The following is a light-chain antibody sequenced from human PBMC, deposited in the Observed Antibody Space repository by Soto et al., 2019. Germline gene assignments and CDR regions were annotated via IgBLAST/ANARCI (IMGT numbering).Light chain of an antibody. V-gene: IGLV2-8*01. CDR1: TSDVGAYDY. Sequence: QSVLTQPPSASGSPGQSVTIYCTGATSDVGAYDYVSWYQQHPGKVPKLMIYEVSKRPSGVPDRFSGSKSGNTASLTVSGLQAEDEADYYCASYAGSDIYSFGNGTKVTVL. J-gene: IGLJ1*01. CDR2: EVS. CDR3: ASYAGSDIYS.